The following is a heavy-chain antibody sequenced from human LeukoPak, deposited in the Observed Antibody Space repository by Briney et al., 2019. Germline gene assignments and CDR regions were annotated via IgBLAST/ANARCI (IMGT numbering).Heavy chain of an antibody. CDR3: ARFWRGYDLGGDAFDI. V-gene: IGHV4-39*07. CDR1: GGSISSSSYY. Sequence: ETLSLTCTVSGGSISSSSYYWGWIRQPPGKGLEWIGSIYYSGSTYYNPSLKSRVTISVDTSKNQFSLKLSSVTAADTAVYYCARFWRGYDLGGDAFDIWGQGTMVTVSS. D-gene: IGHD5-12*01. CDR2: IYYSGST. J-gene: IGHJ3*02.